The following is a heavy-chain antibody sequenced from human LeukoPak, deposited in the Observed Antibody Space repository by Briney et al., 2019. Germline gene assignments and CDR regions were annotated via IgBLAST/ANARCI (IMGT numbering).Heavy chain of an antibody. CDR3: AREGPITPGDY. CDR2: ISSSSSTI. Sequence: PGGSLRLSCAASGFTFSSYSMNWVRQAPGKGLEWVSYISSSSSTIYYADSVKGRFTISRDNAKNSLYLQMNSLRAEDTAVYYCAREGPITPGDYWGQGTLVTVSS. D-gene: IGHD3-10*01. J-gene: IGHJ4*02. V-gene: IGHV3-48*04. CDR1: GFTFSSYS.